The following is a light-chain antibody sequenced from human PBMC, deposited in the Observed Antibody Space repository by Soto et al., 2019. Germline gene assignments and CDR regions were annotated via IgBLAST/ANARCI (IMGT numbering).Light chain of an antibody. V-gene: IGKV3-20*01. J-gene: IGKJ2*01. Sequence: EIVLTQSPGPRSFSPGERATLSCRASKGIISDSLAWYQQKPGQAPRLLISGASSRATGIPDRFSGSGSGTYFTLTVSRLEPEDFAVFYCQQYGSSPPTFDQGTKVEIK. CDR2: GAS. CDR3: QQYGSSPPT. CDR1: KGIISDS.